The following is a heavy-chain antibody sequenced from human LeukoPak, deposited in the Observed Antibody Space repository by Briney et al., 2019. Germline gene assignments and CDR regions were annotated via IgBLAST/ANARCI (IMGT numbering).Heavy chain of an antibody. D-gene: IGHD2-15*01. Sequence: ASVKVSCTASGYTFTSYYMHWVRQAPGQGLEWMGIINPSGGSTSYAQKFQGRVTMTRDTSTSTVYMELSSLRSEDTAVYYCARDLLAATWFAAGLLYQGLPDYWGQGTLVTVSS. J-gene: IGHJ4*02. CDR3: ARDLLAATWFAAGLLYQGLPDY. CDR2: INPSGGST. V-gene: IGHV1-46*01. CDR1: GYTFTSYY.